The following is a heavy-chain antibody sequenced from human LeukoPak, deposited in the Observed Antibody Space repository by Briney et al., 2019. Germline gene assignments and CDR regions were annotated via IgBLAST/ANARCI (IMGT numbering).Heavy chain of an antibody. CDR3: ARDSAYGDYDTPGAAFDI. CDR1: GFTFSSYG. J-gene: IGHJ3*02. CDR2: TSGSGTTT. V-gene: IGHV3-48*04. D-gene: IGHD4-17*01. Sequence: GGSLRLSCAASGFTFSSYGMHWVRQAPGKGLEWVSYTSGSGTTTYYADSVKGRFTINRDNAKNSLYLQMNSLRAEDTAVYTCARDSAYGDYDTPGAAFDIWGRGTLVTVSS.